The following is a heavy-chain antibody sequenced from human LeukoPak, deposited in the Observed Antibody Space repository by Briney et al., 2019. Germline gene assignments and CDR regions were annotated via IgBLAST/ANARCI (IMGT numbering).Heavy chain of an antibody. CDR1: GGSFSGYY. D-gene: IGHD2-2*01. Sequence: SETLSLTCAVYGGSFSGYYWSWIRQPPGKGLEWIGEINHSGSTNYNPSLKSRVTISVDTSKNQFSLKLSSVTAADTAVYYCARLGRIVVVPAAPRGAFDIWGQGTMVTVSS. CDR2: INHSGST. CDR3: ARLGRIVVVPAAPRGAFDI. V-gene: IGHV4-34*01. J-gene: IGHJ3*02.